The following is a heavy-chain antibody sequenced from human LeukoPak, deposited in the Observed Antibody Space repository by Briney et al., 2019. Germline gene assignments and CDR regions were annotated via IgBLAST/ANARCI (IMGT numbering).Heavy chain of an antibody. V-gene: IGHV5-51*01. CDR2: IYPGDSDT. Sequence: LGESLKISCEGSGYSFSSYWIAWVRQMPGKGLEWMGIIYPGDSDTRYSPSFQGQVTIFADKSTTTAYLQWRSLKASDTAMYYCARHSWACGGGNCHELDYWGQGTLVTVSS. CDR3: ARHSWACGGGNCHELDY. D-gene: IGHD2-21*01. CDR1: GYSFSSYW. J-gene: IGHJ4*02.